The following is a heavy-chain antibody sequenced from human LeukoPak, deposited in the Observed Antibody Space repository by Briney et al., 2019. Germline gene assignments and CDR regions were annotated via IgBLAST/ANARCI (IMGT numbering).Heavy chain of an antibody. V-gene: IGHV3-74*01. CDR2: INSDGSIT. Sequence: GGSLRLSCAASGFTFSSSWMHWVRQAPGKGLVWVSRINSDGSITDYADSVRGRFTISRDNAKNTLYLQMNSLRAEDTAVYYCTQRDYWGQGTLVAVSS. CDR1: GFTFSSSW. CDR3: TQRDY. J-gene: IGHJ4*02. D-gene: IGHD6-25*01.